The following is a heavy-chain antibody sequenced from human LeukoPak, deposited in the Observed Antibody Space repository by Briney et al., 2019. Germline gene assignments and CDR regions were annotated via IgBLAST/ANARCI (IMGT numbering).Heavy chain of an antibody. V-gene: IGHV1-69*02. D-gene: IGHD3-22*01. J-gene: IGHJ3*02. Sequence: ASVKVSCKASGGTFSSYTISWVRQAPGQGLEWMGRIIPILGIANYAQKFQGRVTITADKSTSTAYMELSSPRSEDTAVYYCARAGGSSGRDAFDIWGQGTMVTVSS. CDR1: GGTFSSYT. CDR3: ARAGGSSGRDAFDI. CDR2: IIPILGIA.